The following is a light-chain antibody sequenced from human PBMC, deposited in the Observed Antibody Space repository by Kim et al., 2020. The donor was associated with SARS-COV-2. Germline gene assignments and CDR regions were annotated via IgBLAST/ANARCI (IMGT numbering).Light chain of an antibody. V-gene: IGLV3-19*01. CDR1: SLRSYY. J-gene: IGLJ2*01. Sequence: SSELTQDPAVSVALGQTVSITCQGDSLRSYYATWYQKKPGQAPILVIYGKNNRPSGIPDRFSGSSSGNTASLTITGTQAGDEADYYCNSRDSNDNVVFGGGTQLTVL. CDR2: GKN. CDR3: NSRDSNDNVV.